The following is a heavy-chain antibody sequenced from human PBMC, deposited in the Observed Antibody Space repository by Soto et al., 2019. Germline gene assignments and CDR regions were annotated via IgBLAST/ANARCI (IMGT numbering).Heavy chain of an antibody. J-gene: IGHJ4*02. CDR2: ICYTGST. Sequence: LSLTCTVSGGSIYTGGFYWSWIRQLPGKGLEWLGYICYTGSTQYTPSLKSRLSISTDTSDNQFSLRLNSVTAADTAVYYCATSLVTSRARVDYWGQGTPVTVSS. V-gene: IGHV4-31*03. CDR1: GGSIYTGGFY. D-gene: IGHD1-26*01. CDR3: ATSLVTSRARVDY.